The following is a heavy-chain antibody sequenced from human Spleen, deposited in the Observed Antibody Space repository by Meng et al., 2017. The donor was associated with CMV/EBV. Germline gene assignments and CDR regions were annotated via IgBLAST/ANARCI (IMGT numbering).Heavy chain of an antibody. V-gene: IGHV3-43*01. CDR1: GFTVSSYA. Sequence: GGSLRLSCVASGFTVSSYAMSWVRQAPGKGLEWVSLISWDGGSTYYADSVKGRFTISRDNSKNSLYLQMNSLRTEDTALYYCAKDNQGTYYYGMDVWGQGTTVTVSS. CDR2: ISWDGGST. D-gene: IGHD3-10*01. J-gene: IGHJ6*02. CDR3: AKDNQGTYYYGMDV.